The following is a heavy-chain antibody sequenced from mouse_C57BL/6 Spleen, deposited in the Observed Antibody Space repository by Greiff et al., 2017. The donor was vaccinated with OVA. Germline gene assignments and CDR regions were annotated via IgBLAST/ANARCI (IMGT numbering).Heavy chain of an antibody. CDR3: ARQGGSYGERWYFDV. D-gene: IGHD1-1*01. CDR2: ISSGGSYT. CDR1: GFTFSSYG. J-gene: IGHJ1*03. V-gene: IGHV5-6*01. Sequence: EVQRVESGGDLVKPGGSLKLSCAASGFTFSSYGMSWVRQTPDKRLEWVATISSGGSYTYYPDSVKGRFTISRDNAKNTLYLQMSSLKSEDTAMYYCARQGGSYGERWYFDVWGTGTTVTVSS.